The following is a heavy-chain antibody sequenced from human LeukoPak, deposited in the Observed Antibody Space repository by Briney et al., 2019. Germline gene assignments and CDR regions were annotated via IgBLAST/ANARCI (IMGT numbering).Heavy chain of an antibody. Sequence: GGSLRLSCAASGFSFSDEYMSWIRQAPGKGLEWVSYISNSGSYTNYADSVKGRFTVSRDNTKNSLYLQMNSLRAEDTAVYYCARSRGAGPGAYFDYWGQGTLVTVSS. CDR3: ARSRGAGPGAYFDY. V-gene: IGHV3-11*03. J-gene: IGHJ4*02. CDR1: GFSFSDEY. D-gene: IGHD6-19*01. CDR2: ISNSGSYT.